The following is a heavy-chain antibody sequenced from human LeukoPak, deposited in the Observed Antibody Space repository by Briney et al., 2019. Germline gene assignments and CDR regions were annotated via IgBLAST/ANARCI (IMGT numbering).Heavy chain of an antibody. CDR3: ARERSVPVSYYYYGMDV. CDR1: GFTFSSNY. Sequence: GGSLRLSCAASGFTFSSNYMSWVRQAPGKGLEWVANIKQDGSEKYYVDSVKGRFTISRDNAKNSLYLQMNSLRAEDTAVYYCARERSVPVSYYYYGMDVWGQGTTVTVSS. D-gene: IGHD2-2*01. J-gene: IGHJ6*02. V-gene: IGHV3-7*01. CDR2: IKQDGSEK.